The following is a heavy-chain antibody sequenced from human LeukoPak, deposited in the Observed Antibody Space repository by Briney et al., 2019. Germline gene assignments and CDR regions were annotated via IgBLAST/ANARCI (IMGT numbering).Heavy chain of an antibody. CDR1: GFTFSSYT. V-gene: IGHV3-64D*09. CDR3: ALAASGTLADY. J-gene: IGHJ4*02. D-gene: IGHD6-13*01. CDR2: ISSHGGST. Sequence: GGSLRLSCAASGFTFSSYTMYWVRQAPGKGLEYVSAISSHGGSTYYADSMKGRFTISRDNSKNTVFLQMSSLRVEDTAVYYCALAASGTLADYWGQGTLVTVSS.